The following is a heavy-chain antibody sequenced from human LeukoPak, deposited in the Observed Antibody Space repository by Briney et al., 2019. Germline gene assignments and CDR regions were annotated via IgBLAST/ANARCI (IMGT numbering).Heavy chain of an antibody. J-gene: IGHJ6*02. CDR2: INHSGST. CDR1: GGSFSGYY. CDR3: ARAPYDFWSGRHYNYYGMDV. D-gene: IGHD3-3*01. V-gene: IGHV4-34*01. Sequence: SETLSLTCAAYGGSFSGYYWSWIRQPPGKGLEWIGEINHSGSTNYNPSLKSRVTISVDTSKNQFSLKLSSVTAADTAVYYCARAPYDFWSGRHYNYYGMDVWGQGTTVTVSS.